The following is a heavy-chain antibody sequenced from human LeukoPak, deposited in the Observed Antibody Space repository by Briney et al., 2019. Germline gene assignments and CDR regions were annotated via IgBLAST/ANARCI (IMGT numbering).Heavy chain of an antibody. Sequence: PSETLSLTCTVSGGSISSYYWSWVPQPPGKGLEVVGYSYYSASTNYNHSLTSRVTISVDTSKHEFPLKLSSVTAAETAVYYCARLAFSGSSGWFDPWGEGTLLTVSS. J-gene: IGHJ5*02. CDR2: SYYSAST. CDR3: ARLAFSGSSGWFDP. V-gene: IGHV4-59*08. D-gene: IGHD6-6*01. CDR1: GGSISSYY.